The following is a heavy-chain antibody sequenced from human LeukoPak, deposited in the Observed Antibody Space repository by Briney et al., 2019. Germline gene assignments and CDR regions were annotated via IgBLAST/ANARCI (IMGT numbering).Heavy chain of an antibody. Sequence: GGSLRLSCAASGFTFGSYAMNWVRQAPGKGLEWVSAITGSTGTTYYADSVKGRATVSRDNSNNTLYLQVNSLRAEDTAVYYCAIEGTDNSGYDLDFWGQGKLVTV. J-gene: IGHJ4*02. CDR3: AIEGTDNSGYDLDF. V-gene: IGHV3-23*01. CDR2: ITGSTGTT. D-gene: IGHD3-10*01. CDR1: GFTFGSYA.